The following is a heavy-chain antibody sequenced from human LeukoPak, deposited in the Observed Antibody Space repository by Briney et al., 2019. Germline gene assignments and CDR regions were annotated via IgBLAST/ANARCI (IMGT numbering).Heavy chain of an antibody. V-gene: IGHV1-18*01. CDR2: ISAYNGNT. J-gene: IGHJ3*02. D-gene: IGHD5-18*01. Sequence: ASVKVSCKASGYTFTSYGISWVRQAPGQGLEWMGWISAYNGNTNYAQKLQGRVTMTRNTSISTAYMELSSLRSEDTAVYYCARGRDVITWIQLWLSSHPRTRPNMHDAFDIWGQGTMVTVSS. CDR3: ARGRDVITWIQLWLSSHPRTRPNMHDAFDI. CDR1: GYTFTSYG.